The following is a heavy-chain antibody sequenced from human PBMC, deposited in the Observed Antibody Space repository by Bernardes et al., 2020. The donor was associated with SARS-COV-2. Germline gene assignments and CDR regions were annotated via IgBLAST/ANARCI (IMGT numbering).Heavy chain of an antibody. D-gene: IGHD6-19*01. CDR1: GFTFSSYA. CDR2: ISGSGGST. J-gene: IGHJ3*02. CDR3: AKHMLDSSGWDPGAFDI. Sequence: GGSLRLSCAASGFTFSSYAMSWVRQAPGKGLEWVSAISGSGGSTYYADSVKGRFTISRDNSKNTLYLQMNSLRAEDTAVYYCAKHMLDSSGWDPGAFDIWGQGTMVTVSS. V-gene: IGHV3-23*01.